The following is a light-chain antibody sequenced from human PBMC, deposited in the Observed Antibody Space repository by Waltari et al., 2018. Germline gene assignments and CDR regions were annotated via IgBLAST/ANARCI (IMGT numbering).Light chain of an antibody. CDR3: QQSYITPLT. CDR1: QSISSY. V-gene: IGKV1-39*01. J-gene: IGKJ4*01. CDR2: AAS. Sequence: DIQMTQSPSSLSASVGDRVTITCRASQSISSYLNWYQQKPEKAPNLLIYAASSLQSGVPVRLSGSGSGADFTLTISILQPEDFATYYCQQSYITPLTFGGGTKVDIK.